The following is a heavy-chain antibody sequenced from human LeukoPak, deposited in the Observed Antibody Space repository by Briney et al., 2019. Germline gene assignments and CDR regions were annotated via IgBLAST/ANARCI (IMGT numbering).Heavy chain of an antibody. D-gene: IGHD3-22*01. Sequence: PGGSLRLSCAASGFTFSSYGMHWVRQAPGKGLEWVAVISYDGSNKYYADSVKGRFTISRDNSKNTLSLQMNSLRAEDTAVYYCARGSVYYDSSGYYFDYWGQGTLVTVSS. J-gene: IGHJ4*02. V-gene: IGHV3-30*03. CDR3: ARGSVYYDSSGYYFDY. CDR2: ISYDGSNK. CDR1: GFTFSSYG.